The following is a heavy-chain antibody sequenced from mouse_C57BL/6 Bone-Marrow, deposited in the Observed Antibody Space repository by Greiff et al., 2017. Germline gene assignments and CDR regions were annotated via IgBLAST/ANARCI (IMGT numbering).Heavy chain of an antibody. V-gene: IGHV1-47*01. D-gene: IGHD5-1*01. CDR3: ARSSTFFYYFDY. CDR2: FHPYNDDT. Sequence: VKLVESGAELVKPGASVKMSCKASGYTFTTSPIEWMKQNHGKSLEWIGNFHPYNDDTKYNEQFKGKATLTVEKSSNTVYLELSRLTSDDSAVYYCARSSTFFYYFDYWGQGTTLTVSS. J-gene: IGHJ2*01. CDR1: GYTFTTSP.